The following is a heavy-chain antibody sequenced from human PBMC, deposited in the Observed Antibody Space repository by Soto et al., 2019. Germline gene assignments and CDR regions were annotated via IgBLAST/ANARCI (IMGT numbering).Heavy chain of an antibody. J-gene: IGHJ6*03. D-gene: IGHD2-2*01. CDR1: GGSISSSSYY. CDR3: ARLRVVPAVPYYYYYYMDV. V-gene: IGHV4-39*01. Sequence: SETLSLTCTVSGGSISSSSYYWGWIRQPPGKGLEWIGSIYYSGSTYYNPSLKSRVTISVDTSKNQFSLKLSSVTAADTAVYYCARLRVVPAVPYYYYYYMDVWGKGTTVTVSS. CDR2: IYYSGST.